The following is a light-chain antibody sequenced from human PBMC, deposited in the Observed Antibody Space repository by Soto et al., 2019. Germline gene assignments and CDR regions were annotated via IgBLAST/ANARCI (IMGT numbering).Light chain of an antibody. CDR2: AAS. CDR1: QDVSTC. J-gene: IGKJ4*01. Sequence: DIQMTQSPSSVSASVGDRVTITCRASQDVSTCLAWYQQKPGKAPNLLIFAASTLQSGVPSRFSGSGSGTDFTLTISSLQAEDFTTYYCQQTNSFPPTFGGGTKVEIK. CDR3: QQTNSFPPT. V-gene: IGKV1D-12*01.